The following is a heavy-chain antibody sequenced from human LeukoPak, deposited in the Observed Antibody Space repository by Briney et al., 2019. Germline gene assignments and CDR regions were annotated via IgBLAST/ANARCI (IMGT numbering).Heavy chain of an antibody. CDR2: ISSDSRTI. Sequence: GGSLRLSCAASGFTFSSYSMNWVRQAPGKGLEWVSYISSDSRTIYYADSVKGRFTISRDNAKNPLYLQMKSLRDEDTAVYYCARYGPGTSYITNYFDYWGQGTLVTVSS. V-gene: IGHV3-48*02. CDR1: GFTFSSYS. CDR3: ARYGPGTSYITNYFDY. J-gene: IGHJ4*02. D-gene: IGHD3-10*01.